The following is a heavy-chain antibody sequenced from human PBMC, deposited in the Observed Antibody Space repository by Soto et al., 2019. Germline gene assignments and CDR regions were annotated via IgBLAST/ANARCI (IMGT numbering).Heavy chain of an antibody. CDR1: GGSISSGDYY. CDR2: IYYSGST. Sequence: ASETLSLTCTVSGGSISSGDYYWSWIRQPPGKGLEWIGYIYYSGSTYYNPSLKSRVTISVDTSKNQFSLKLSSVTAADTAVYYCARNSYDFWSGYYPFDYWGHGTLVTVSS. CDR3: ARNSYDFWSGYYPFDY. D-gene: IGHD3-3*01. J-gene: IGHJ4*01. V-gene: IGHV4-30-4*01.